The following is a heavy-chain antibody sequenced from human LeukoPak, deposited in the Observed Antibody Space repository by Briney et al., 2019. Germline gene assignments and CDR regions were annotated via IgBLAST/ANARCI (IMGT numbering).Heavy chain of an antibody. CDR1: GFTVSSGY. D-gene: IGHD3-16*01. J-gene: IGHJ4*02. V-gene: IGHV3-53*01. Sequence: GGSLRLSCAASGFTVSSGYMSWVRRAPGEGLEWVSVLYSSGDTYYADSVKGRFTISRDNSKNAVYLQMNSLRAEDTAVYYCARDLPLRFWGQGTLVAVSS. CDR2: LYSSGDT. CDR3: ARDLPLRF.